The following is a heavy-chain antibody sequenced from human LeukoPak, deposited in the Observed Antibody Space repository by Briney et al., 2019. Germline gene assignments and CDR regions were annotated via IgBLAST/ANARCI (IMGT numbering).Heavy chain of an antibody. CDR1: GNSISSGDNY. V-gene: IGHV4-61*02. D-gene: IGHD3-22*01. CDR2: IYTSGST. J-gene: IGHJ4*02. CDR3: ARASYSYDINGWVPFDY. Sequence: SQTLSLTCTVSGNSISSGDNYWRWIRQPAGKGLEWIGRIYTSGSTNYNPSLKSRVTISGDTSKNQFSLRLSSVTAADTAVYYCARASYSYDINGWVPFDYWGQGTLVTVSS.